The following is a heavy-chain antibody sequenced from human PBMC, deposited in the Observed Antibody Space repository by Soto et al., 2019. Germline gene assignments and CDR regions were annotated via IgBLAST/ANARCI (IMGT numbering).Heavy chain of an antibody. J-gene: IGHJ4*02. CDR2: VYYTGST. V-gene: IGHV4-34*01. CDR1: GGSFNSNY. Sequence: QVQLLQWGAGLLKPSETLSLTCAVSGGSFNSNYWSWVRQPPGKGLEWIGEVYYTGSTNYNPSLKSRVTISAAPSQKQFSLKLTSVTAADTARYYCASARWDYWGQGTLVTVSS. CDR3: ASARWDY.